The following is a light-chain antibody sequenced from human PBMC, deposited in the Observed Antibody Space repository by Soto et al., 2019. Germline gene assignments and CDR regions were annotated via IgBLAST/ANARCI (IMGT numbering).Light chain of an antibody. V-gene: IGLV2-11*01. J-gene: IGLJ1*01. Sequence: QSVLTQPRSVSGSPGQSITISCTGSTSDVGAYSFASWYQQHPGAAPKLLIHDVNKRPPGVPDRFSASKSGNTASLPISGLQAEDEADYFCCSYASADRYVFGSGTKVTVL. CDR2: DVN. CDR3: CSYASADRYV. CDR1: TSDVGAYSF.